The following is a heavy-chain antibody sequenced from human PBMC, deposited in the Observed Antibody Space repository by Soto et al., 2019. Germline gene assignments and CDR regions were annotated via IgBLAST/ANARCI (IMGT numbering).Heavy chain of an antibody. D-gene: IGHD2-15*01. J-gene: IGHJ4*02. CDR2: IDPSNSYT. V-gene: IGHV5-10-1*01. Sequence: GESLKIACKGSGYTFTSCWIGWVRQMPGKGLELMGRIDPSNSYTNYGPSFQGHVTISADKSISTAYLQGSSLKASDTAIYYCAVLKNIVVDNDYWGQGALVTVSS. CDR3: AVLKNIVVDNDY. CDR1: GYTFTSCW.